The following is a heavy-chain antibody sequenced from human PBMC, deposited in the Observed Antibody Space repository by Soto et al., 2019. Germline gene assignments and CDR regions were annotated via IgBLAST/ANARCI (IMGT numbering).Heavy chain of an antibody. Sequence: PGGSLRLSCAASGFTFSSYGMHWVRQAPGKGLEWVAVIWYDGSNKYYADSVKGRFTISRDNSKNTLYLQMNSLRAEDTAVYYCARDPQWLGSRGYFDYWGQGTLVTVSS. D-gene: IGHD6-19*01. CDR2: IWYDGSNK. J-gene: IGHJ4*02. CDR3: ARDPQWLGSRGYFDY. V-gene: IGHV3-33*01. CDR1: GFTFSSYG.